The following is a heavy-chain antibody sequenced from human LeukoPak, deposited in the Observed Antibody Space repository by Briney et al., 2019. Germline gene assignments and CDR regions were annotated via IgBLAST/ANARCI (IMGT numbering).Heavy chain of an antibody. V-gene: IGHV3-7*01. CDR2: LKEDGSVK. CDR1: EFSFSTNW. J-gene: IGHJ4*02. CDR3: ANVPRSTVSY. D-gene: IGHD2-15*01. Sequence: GGSLRLSCAASEFSFSTNWMHWVRLTPGKGLEWVAELKEDGSVKYYVDSVKGRFTISRDNARSLLFLQMYNLRSEDTGVYFCANVPRSTVSYWGRGTLVTVSS.